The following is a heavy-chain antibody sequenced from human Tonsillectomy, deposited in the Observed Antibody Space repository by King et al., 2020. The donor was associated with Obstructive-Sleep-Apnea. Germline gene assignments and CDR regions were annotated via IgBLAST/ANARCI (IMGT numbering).Heavy chain of an antibody. CDR1: GGSIRSSSYH. D-gene: IGHD6-6*01. Sequence: LQLQESGPGLVKPSETLFLTRTVSGGSIRSSSYHLGWIRQPPGKGLGGIWGIYYSGGTHYNPSLKSRVPISVDTSKNQFSLRVSSVTAADTAVYYCATIAARPYGLDVWGQGTTVTVSS. CDR3: ATIAARPYGLDV. V-gene: IGHV4-39*07. CDR2: IYYSGGT. J-gene: IGHJ6*02.